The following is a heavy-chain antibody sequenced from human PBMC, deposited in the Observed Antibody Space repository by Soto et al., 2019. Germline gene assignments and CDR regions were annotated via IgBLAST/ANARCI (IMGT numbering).Heavy chain of an antibody. V-gene: IGHV4-4*02. CDR3: ASAEMATITNLLY. CDR1: GGSISSSNW. D-gene: IGHD5-12*01. CDR2: IYHSGST. Sequence: PSETLSLTCAVSGGSISSSNWWSWVRQPPGKGLEWIGEIYHSGSTNYNPSLKSRVTISVDKSKNQFSLKLSSVTAADTAVYYCASAEMATITNLLYWGQGTLVTVSS. J-gene: IGHJ4*02.